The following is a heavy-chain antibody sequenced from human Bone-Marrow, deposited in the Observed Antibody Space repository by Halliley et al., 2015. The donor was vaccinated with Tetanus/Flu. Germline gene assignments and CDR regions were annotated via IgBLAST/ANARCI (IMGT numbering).Heavy chain of an antibody. CDR2: ISYRGST. CDR3: AMSGRGSIYDA. D-gene: IGHD5-18*01. Sequence: GLDWFGDISYRGSTNYNPSLKVRITLSVDTSKKHLSLKRSSVTAADTAVYYCAMSGRGSIYDAWGRGTLVSVSS. V-gene: IGHV4-59*01. J-gene: IGHJ4*02.